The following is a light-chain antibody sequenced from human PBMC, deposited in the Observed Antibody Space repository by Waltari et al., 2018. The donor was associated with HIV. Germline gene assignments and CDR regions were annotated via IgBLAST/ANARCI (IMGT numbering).Light chain of an antibody. Sequence: QSALTQPPSASGTPGQRVTMSCSGSSSNIGSKTVNWYQQLPGTVPKHLCFSDNQRPSGVPDRFSGSKSGTSAALAISGLQSEDEADYYCAAWDDSLDEYVVGTGTKVTVL. V-gene: IGLV1-44*01. CDR3: AAWDDSLDEYV. CDR2: SDN. CDR1: SSNIGSKT. J-gene: IGLJ1*01.